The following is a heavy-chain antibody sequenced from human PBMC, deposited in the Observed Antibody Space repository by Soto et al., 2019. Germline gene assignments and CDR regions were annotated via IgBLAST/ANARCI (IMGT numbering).Heavy chain of an antibody. CDR1: GFTFSSYA. Sequence: GSLRLSCAASGFTFSSYAMHWVRQAPGKGLEWVAVISYDGSNKYYADSVKGRFTISRDNSKNTLYLQMNSLRAEDTAVYYCARGAYGRGDYYYYYGMDVWGQGTTVTVSS. J-gene: IGHJ6*02. D-gene: IGHD4-17*01. CDR2: ISYDGSNK. V-gene: IGHV3-30-3*01. CDR3: ARGAYGRGDYYYYYGMDV.